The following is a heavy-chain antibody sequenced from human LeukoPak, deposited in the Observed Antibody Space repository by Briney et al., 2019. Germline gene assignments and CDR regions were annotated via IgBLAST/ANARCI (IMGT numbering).Heavy chain of an antibody. CDR3: ARMDSGYFQH. CDR2: IYCSGST. V-gene: IGHV4-59*01. J-gene: IGHJ1*01. D-gene: IGHD3-10*01. CDR1: GGSINSYY. Sequence: PSETLSLTCTVSGGSINSYYWSRIRQPPGKGLEWIGYIYCSGSTNYNPSLKSRVTISVDTSKNQFSLKLSSVTAADTAVYYCARMDSGYFQHWGQGTLVTVSS.